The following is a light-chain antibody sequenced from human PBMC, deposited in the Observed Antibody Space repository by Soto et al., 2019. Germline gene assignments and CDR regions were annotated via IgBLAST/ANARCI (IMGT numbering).Light chain of an antibody. CDR2: QDT. Sequence: SYELTQPPSVSVSPGQTASITCSGDKLGDKYACWYQQKPGQSPVLIIYQDTNRPSGIPERFSGSNSGNTATLTIRGTQAMDEADYYCQAWDSRTDVFGGGTKLTVL. CDR1: KLGDKY. V-gene: IGLV3-1*01. CDR3: QAWDSRTDV. J-gene: IGLJ2*01.